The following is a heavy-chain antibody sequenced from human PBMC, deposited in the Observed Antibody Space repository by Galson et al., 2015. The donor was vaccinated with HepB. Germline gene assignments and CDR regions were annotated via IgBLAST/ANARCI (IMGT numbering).Heavy chain of an antibody. J-gene: IGHJ4*02. CDR1: GFTFSSYW. D-gene: IGHD2-21*02. CDR3: AIMAVTVFSRAGYDY. Sequence: LRLSCAASGFTFSSYWMHWVRQAPGKGLVWVSRINSDGSSTSYADSVKGRFTISRDNAKNTLYLQMNSLRAEDTAVYYCAIMAVTVFSRAGYDYWGQGTLVTVSS. V-gene: IGHV3-74*01. CDR2: INSDGSST.